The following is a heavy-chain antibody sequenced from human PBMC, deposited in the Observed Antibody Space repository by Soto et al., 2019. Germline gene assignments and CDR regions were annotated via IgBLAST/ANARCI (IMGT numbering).Heavy chain of an antibody. V-gene: IGHV3-23*01. Sequence: EVQLLESGGGLVQPGGSLRLPCAASGFTFSSYAMSWVRQAPGKGLEWVSAIRGSGGSTYYADSVKGRFTISRDNTKNTLYLQMNSLRAEDTAVYYCAKGYEGGWYSFDYWGQGTLVTVSS. D-gene: IGHD6-19*01. CDR2: IRGSGGST. CDR1: GFTFSSYA. CDR3: AKGYEGGWYSFDY. J-gene: IGHJ4*02.